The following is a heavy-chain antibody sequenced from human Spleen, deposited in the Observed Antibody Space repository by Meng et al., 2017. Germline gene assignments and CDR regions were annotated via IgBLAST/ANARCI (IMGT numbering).Heavy chain of an antibody. CDR2: IKQDGSEK. Sequence: GESLKISCAASGFTFSSYWMSWVRQAPGKGLEWVSNIKQDGSEKYYVDSVKGRFTISRDNAKNSLYLQMNSLSAEDTAVYYCAREAGITIFGVVTQGPNWFDPWGQGTLVTVSS. CDR1: GFTFSSYW. CDR3: AREAGITIFGVVTQGPNWFDP. J-gene: IGHJ5*02. V-gene: IGHV3-7*01. D-gene: IGHD3-3*01.